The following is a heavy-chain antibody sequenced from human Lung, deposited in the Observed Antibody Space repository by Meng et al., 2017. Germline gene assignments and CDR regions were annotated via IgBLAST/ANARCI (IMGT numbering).Heavy chain of an antibody. V-gene: IGHV3-74*01. CDR2: ITGDGSST. Sequence: VWSGGGLVQPRGSLSLSCAAYGFTFSTHWMHWVRQAPGKGLEWVSRITGDGSSTIYADSVQGRFTMSRDNAKNTLSLQMNSLRAEDTAVYYCARGGVTTDDWGQGTLVTVSS. D-gene: IGHD4-17*01. CDR3: ARGGVTTDD. J-gene: IGHJ4*02. CDR1: GFTFSTHW.